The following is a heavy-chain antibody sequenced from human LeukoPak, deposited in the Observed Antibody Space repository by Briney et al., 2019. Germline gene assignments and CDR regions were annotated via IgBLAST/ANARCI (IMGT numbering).Heavy chain of an antibody. CDR2: INPNSGGT. D-gene: IGHD3-22*01. J-gene: IGHJ3*02. CDR1: GYTFTGYY. Sequence: ASLKVSSKTSGYTFTGYYMHCVRHAPGQRLEWMRWINPNSGGTNYAQKFQGRVTMTRDTSISTAYMELSRLRSDDTAVYYCAREWVDSIAFDIWGQGTMVTVSS. V-gene: IGHV1-2*02. CDR3: AREWVDSIAFDI.